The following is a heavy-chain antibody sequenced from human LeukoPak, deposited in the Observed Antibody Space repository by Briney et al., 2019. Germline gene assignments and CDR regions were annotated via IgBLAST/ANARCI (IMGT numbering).Heavy chain of an antibody. D-gene: IGHD6-19*01. CDR2: ISWDGGST. J-gene: IGHJ4*02. CDR3: AKDIAVAGKGMDY. V-gene: IGHV3-43D*04. Sequence: GGSLRLSCAASGFTFDDYAMHWVRQAPGKGPEWVSLISWDGGSTYYADSVKGRFTISRDNSKNSLYLQMNSLRAEDTALYYCAKDIAVAGKGMDYWGQGTLVTVSS. CDR1: GFTFDDYA.